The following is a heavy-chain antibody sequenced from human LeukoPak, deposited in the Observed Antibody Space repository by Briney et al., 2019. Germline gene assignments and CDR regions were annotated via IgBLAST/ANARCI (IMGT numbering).Heavy chain of an antibody. CDR2: INHSGST. D-gene: IGHD2-15*01. CDR1: GGSFSGYY. V-gene: IGHV4-34*01. CDR3: ARGGGGYPELFDY. Sequence: SETLSLTCAVYGGSFSGYYWSWIRQPPGKGLEWIGGINHSGSTNYNPSLKSRVTISVDTSKNQFSLKLSSVTAADTAVYYCARGGGGYPELFDYWGQGTLVTVSS. J-gene: IGHJ4*02.